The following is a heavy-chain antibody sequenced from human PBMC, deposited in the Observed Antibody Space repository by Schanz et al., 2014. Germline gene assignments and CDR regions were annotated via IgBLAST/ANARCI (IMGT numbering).Heavy chain of an antibody. V-gene: IGHV3-11*06. J-gene: IGHJ3*02. CDR2: ISSSSSYI. D-gene: IGHD3-16*02. Sequence: QVQLVESGGGLVKPGGSLRLSCAASGFTFRDYYMSWIRQAPGKGLEWVSSISSSSSYIHYADSVKGRFTISRDNAKNSLYLQMNSLRAEDTAIYFCTRSYYDFSWGSYRFRAFDMWGQGTTVIVSS. CDR3: TRSYYDFSWGSYRFRAFDM. CDR1: GFTFRDYY.